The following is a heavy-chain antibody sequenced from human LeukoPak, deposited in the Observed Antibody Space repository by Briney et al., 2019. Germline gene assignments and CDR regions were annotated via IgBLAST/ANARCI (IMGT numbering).Heavy chain of an antibody. CDR1: GGSFSGDY. D-gene: IGHD6-19*01. Sequence: SETLSLTCAVYGGSFSGDYWNWIRQPPGKGLEWIGEINHSGSTNSNPSLKSRVTISVDRSKNQFSLKLSSVTAADTAVYYCARRARYSSGWYYFDSWGQGTLVTVSS. CDR3: ARRARYSSGWYYFDS. V-gene: IGHV4-34*01. CDR2: INHSGST. J-gene: IGHJ4*02.